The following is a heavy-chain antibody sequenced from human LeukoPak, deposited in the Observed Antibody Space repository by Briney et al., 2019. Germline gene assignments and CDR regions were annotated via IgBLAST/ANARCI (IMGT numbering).Heavy chain of an antibody. CDR1: GFTFISYG. V-gene: IGHV3-30*02. Sequence: GGSLRLSCAASGFTFISYGMHWVRQAQGKGLEWVAFIRSDGSNQYYADSVKGRFTISRDDSKNTLYLQMNSLRAEDTAVYYCAKDPTLLWFGELCYFDDWGQGTLVTVSS. CDR3: AKDPTLLWFGELCYFDD. CDR2: IRSDGSNQ. D-gene: IGHD3-10*01. J-gene: IGHJ4*02.